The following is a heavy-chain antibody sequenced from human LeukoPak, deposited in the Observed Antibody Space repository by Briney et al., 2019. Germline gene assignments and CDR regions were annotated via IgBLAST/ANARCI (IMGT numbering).Heavy chain of an antibody. D-gene: IGHD4-17*01. V-gene: IGHV1-8*01. CDR3: ARGTTVTTSYYYYYYMDV. J-gene: IGHJ6*03. CDR2: MNPNSGNT. Sequence: ASVKVSCKASGYTFTSYDINWVRQATGQGLEWMGSMNPNSGNTGYAQKFQGRVTMTRNTSISTAYMELSSPRSEDTAVYYCARGTTVTTSYYYYYYMDVWGKGTTVTVSS. CDR1: GYTFTSYD.